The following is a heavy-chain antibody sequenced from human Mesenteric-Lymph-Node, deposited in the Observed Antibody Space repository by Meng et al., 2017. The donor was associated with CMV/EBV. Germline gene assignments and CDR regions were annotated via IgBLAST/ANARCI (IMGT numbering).Heavy chain of an antibody. J-gene: IGHJ4*02. D-gene: IGHD3-22*01. CDR3: ARRFRGSDFYYYFDF. V-gene: IGHV3-66*02. CDR2: IYSGGST. CDR1: GFIFSSYG. Sequence: GESLKISCAASGFIFSSYGMNWVRQAPGKGLECVSVIYSGGSTYYADSVKGRFTISRDNSKNTLYLQMNSLRSEDTAVYYCARRFRGSDFYYYFDFWGQGTLVTVSS.